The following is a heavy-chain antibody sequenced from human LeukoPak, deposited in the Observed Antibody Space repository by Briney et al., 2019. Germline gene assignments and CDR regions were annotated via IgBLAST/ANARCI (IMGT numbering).Heavy chain of an antibody. D-gene: IGHD3-9*01. Sequence: SETLYLTCTVSGGSISSSSYYWGWIRQPPGKGLEWIGSIYYSGSTYYNPSLKSRVTISVDTSKNQFSLKLSSVTAADTAVYYCASPKPDYDILTGYYKREYFQHWGQGTLVTVSS. CDR1: GGSISSSSYY. J-gene: IGHJ1*01. V-gene: IGHV4-39*01. CDR2: IYYSGST. CDR3: ASPKPDYDILTGYYKREYFQH.